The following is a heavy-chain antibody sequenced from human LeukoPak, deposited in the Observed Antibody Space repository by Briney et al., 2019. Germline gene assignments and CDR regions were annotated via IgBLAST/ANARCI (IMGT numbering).Heavy chain of an antibody. CDR1: GCSFTTYW. D-gene: IGHD6-19*01. CDR3: ASSLVVAGSSVSGFDY. Sequence: GESLKISCKGSGCSFTTYWIGWVRQMPGKGLEWMGIIYPGDSDTRYSPSFQGQVTISADKSISTAYLQWSSLRASDTAMYYCASSLVVAGSSVSGFDYWGQGTLVTVSS. J-gene: IGHJ4*02. CDR2: IYPGDSDT. V-gene: IGHV5-51*01.